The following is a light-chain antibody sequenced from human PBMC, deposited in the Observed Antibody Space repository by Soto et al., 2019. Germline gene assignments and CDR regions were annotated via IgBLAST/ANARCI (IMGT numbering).Light chain of an antibody. CDR2: EAS. V-gene: IGKV1-5*03. J-gene: IGKJ1*01. CDR3: QQYNSYPWT. CDR1: QTISRW. Sequence: DIQITQYTSTLSGSVGDRVTITCRASQTISRWLAWHQQKPGKAPKLLIYEASSLESGVPSRFGGSGSGTEFTLIISSLQPDDFATYYCQQYNSYPWTVAQGTQV.